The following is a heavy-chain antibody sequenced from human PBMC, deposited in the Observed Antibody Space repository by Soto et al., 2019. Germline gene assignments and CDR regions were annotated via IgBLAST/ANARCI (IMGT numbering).Heavy chain of an antibody. CDR1: GFTFISYG. J-gene: IGHJ4*02. D-gene: IGHD6-19*01. CDR3: AKDEGHRPGWRNPYYFDY. V-gene: IGHV3-30*18. CDR2: ISKDDNSK. Sequence: PGGSLRLSCAASGFTFISYGMHWVRQAPGKGLEWVAVISKDDNSKYYAESLRGRFTVSRDKSKNTLYLQMNSLRAEDTAVYYCAKDEGHRPGWRNPYYFDYWGQGTLVTVSS.